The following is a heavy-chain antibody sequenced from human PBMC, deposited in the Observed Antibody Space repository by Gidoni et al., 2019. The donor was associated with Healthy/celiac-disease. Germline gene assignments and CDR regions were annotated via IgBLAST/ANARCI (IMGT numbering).Heavy chain of an antibody. CDR1: GYTFTSSG. J-gene: IGHJ6*02. CDR3: AREVIPVVASYYYYGMDV. D-gene: IGHD5-12*01. CDR2: ISAYNGNT. Sequence: QVQLVQSGAEVKKPGASVKVSCKASGYTFTSSGISWVRQAPGQGLEWIGWISAYNGNTNYAQKLQGRVTMTTDTSTSTAYMELRSLRSDDTAVYYCAREVIPVVASYYYYGMDVWGQGTTVTVSS. V-gene: IGHV1-18*01.